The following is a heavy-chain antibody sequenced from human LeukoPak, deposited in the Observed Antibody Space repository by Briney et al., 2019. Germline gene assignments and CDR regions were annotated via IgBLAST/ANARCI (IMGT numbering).Heavy chain of an antibody. CDR2: MNPNSGNT. D-gene: IGHD3-22*01. CDR3: ARYNAYYYDSSGYYANWFDP. J-gene: IGHJ5*02. CDR1: GYTFTSYD. Sequence: ASVKVSCKASGYTFTSYDINWVRQATGQGLEWMGWMNPNSGNTGYAQKFQGRVTMTRNTSISTAYMEPSSLRSEDTAVYYCARYNAYYYDSSGYYANWFDPWGQGTLVTVSS. V-gene: IGHV1-8*01.